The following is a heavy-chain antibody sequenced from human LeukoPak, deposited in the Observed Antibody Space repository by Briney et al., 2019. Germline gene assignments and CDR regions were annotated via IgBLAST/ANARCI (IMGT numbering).Heavy chain of an antibody. J-gene: IGHJ6*03. CDR1: GGSFSGYY. Sequence: SETLSLTCAVYGGSFSGYYWSWIRQPPGKGLEWIGEINHSGSTNYNPSLKSRVTISVDTSKNQFSLKLSSVTAADTAVYYCARDTVVPAAKSMDVWGKGTTVTVSS. V-gene: IGHV4-34*01. D-gene: IGHD2-2*01. CDR2: INHSGST. CDR3: ARDTVVPAAKSMDV.